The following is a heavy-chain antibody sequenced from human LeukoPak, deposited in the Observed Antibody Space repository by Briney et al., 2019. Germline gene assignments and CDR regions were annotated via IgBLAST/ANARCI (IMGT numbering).Heavy chain of an antibody. V-gene: IGHV4-59*08. CDR3: ARMVIRAYCSGGGCYEHAFDI. J-gene: IGHJ3*02. Sequence: PSETLSLTCTVSGGSISSFYWSWIRQPPEKGLEWIGYIYYSGGSNYNPSLKSRVTISVDTSKNQFSLKLKSVTAADTAVYYCARMVIRAYCSGGGCYEHAFDIWGQGTMVTVSS. CDR1: GGSISSFY. CDR2: IYYSGGS. D-gene: IGHD2-15*01.